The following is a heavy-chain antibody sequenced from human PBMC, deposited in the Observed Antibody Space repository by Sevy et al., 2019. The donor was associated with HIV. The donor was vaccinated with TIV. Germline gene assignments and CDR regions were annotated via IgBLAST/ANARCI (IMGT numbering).Heavy chain of an antibody. D-gene: IGHD2-15*01. CDR2: IKQDGSEK. CDR3: ARAGKDIAVVVAATLWDWFDP. J-gene: IGHJ5*02. CDR1: GFTFSSYW. Sequence: GGSLRLSCAASGFTFSSYWMSWVRRAPEKGLEWVASIKQDGSEKYYVDSVKGRFTISRDNAKNSLYLQMNSLRAEDTAVYYCARAGKDIAVVVAATLWDWFDPWGQGTLVTVSS. V-gene: IGHV3-7*01.